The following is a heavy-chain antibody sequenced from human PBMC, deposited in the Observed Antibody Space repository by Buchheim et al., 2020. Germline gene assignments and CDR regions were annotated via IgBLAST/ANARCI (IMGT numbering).Heavy chain of an antibody. CDR1: GFTFSSYG. Sequence: QVQLVESGGGVVQPGRSLRLSCAASGFTFSSYGMHWVRQAPGKGLEWVAVIWYDGSNKYYADSVKGRLTISRDNSKNTLYLQMNSLRAEDTAVYYCARDLGCSSTSCYTYYYYGMDVWGQGTT. CDR2: IWYDGSNK. V-gene: IGHV3-33*01. D-gene: IGHD2-2*02. CDR3: ARDLGCSSTSCYTYYYYGMDV. J-gene: IGHJ6*02.